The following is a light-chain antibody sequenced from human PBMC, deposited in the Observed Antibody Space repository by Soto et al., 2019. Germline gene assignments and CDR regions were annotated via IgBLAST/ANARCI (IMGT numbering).Light chain of an antibody. V-gene: IGKV3-20*01. CDR3: QQYDSSPLT. Sequence: EIVLTQSPGTLSLSPGERATLSCRASQSVSSSYLAWYQQKPGQAPRLLIYGASSRATAIPDRFSGSGSGTDFTLTISRLEPEDFAVYLCQQYDSSPLTFGGGTKVEIK. CDR1: QSVSSSY. J-gene: IGKJ4*01. CDR2: GAS.